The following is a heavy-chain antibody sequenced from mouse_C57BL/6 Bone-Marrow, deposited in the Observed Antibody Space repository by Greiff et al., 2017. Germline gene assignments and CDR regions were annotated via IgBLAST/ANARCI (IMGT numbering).Heavy chain of an antibody. Sequence: VQLLQPGAELVKPGASVKLSCKASGYTFTSYWMPWVQQRPGRGLEWIGRIDPNSGGTKYNEKVNSKATLTVDKPSSTGYMQLSSLTSEDSAVYYCARVITTVVATGGDFDDWGQGTTLTVSS. CDR2: IDPNSGGT. CDR3: ARVITTVVATGGDFDD. V-gene: IGHV1-72*01. D-gene: IGHD1-1*01. CDR1: GYTFTSYW. J-gene: IGHJ2*01.